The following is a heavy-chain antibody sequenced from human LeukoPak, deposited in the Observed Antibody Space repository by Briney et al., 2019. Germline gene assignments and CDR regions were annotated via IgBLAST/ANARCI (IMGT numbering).Heavy chain of an antibody. J-gene: IGHJ5*02. CDR2: ISAYNDNT. CDR1: GYTFTSYG. CDR3: ARDIYCSSTSCYGSNWFDP. D-gene: IGHD2-2*01. Sequence: ASVKVSCKASGYTFTSYGISWVRQAPGQGLEWMGWISAYNDNTNYVQELQGRVTMTTDTSTSTAYMELRSLRSDDTAVYYCARDIYCSSTSCYGSNWFDPWGQGTLVTVSS. V-gene: IGHV1-18*01.